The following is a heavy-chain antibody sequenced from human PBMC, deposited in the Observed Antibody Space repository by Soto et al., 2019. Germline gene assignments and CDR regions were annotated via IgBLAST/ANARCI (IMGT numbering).Heavy chain of an antibody. Sequence: GASVKVSCKASGYTFTSYDINWVRQATGQGLEWMGWMNPNSGNTGYAQKFQGRVTMTRNTSISTAYMELSSLRPEDTAVYYCARGPIVVVPAARDFDYWGQGTLVTVSS. J-gene: IGHJ4*02. CDR3: ARGPIVVVPAARDFDY. D-gene: IGHD2-2*01. V-gene: IGHV1-8*01. CDR1: GYTFTSYD. CDR2: MNPNSGNT.